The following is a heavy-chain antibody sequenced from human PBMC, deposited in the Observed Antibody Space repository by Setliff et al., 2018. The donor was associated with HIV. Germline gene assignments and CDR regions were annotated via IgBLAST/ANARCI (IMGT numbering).Heavy chain of an antibody. CDR3: ARRSIVGSTRGYYYYALDV. J-gene: IGHJ6*02. Sequence: PSETLSLTCTVSGGSINNYFWSWIRQAPGKGLEWLGYIYISGTTNYNPSFKGRVTMFLDTSKNQFSLKLTSVTAADTAVYYCARRSIVGSTRGYYYYALDVWGQGTTVTVSS. CDR1: GGSINNYF. CDR2: IYISGTT. D-gene: IGHD1-26*01. V-gene: IGHV4-4*08.